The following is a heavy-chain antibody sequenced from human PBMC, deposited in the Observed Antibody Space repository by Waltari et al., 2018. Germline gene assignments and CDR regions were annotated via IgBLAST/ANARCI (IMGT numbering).Heavy chain of an antibody. CDR3: ATTPSKIAAAGHYYYYMDV. J-gene: IGHJ6*03. V-gene: IGHV1-24*01. Sequence: QVQLVQSGAEVKKPGASVKVSCKVSGYTLTELSMHWVRQAPGKGLEWMGGFDPEDGETIYGEKCQGRVTMTEDTSTDTAYMELSSLRSEDTSVYYCATTPSKIAAAGHYYYYMDVWGKGTTVIVSS. CDR2: FDPEDGET. CDR1: GYTLTELS. D-gene: IGHD6-13*01.